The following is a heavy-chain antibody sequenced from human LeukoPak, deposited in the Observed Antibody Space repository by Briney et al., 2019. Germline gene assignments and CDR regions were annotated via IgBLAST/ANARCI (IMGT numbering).Heavy chain of an antibody. CDR3: ARLGREGYYFDY. V-gene: IGHV4-39*01. CDR2: IYYSGST. D-gene: IGHD1-26*01. J-gene: IGHJ4*02. CDR1: GGSISSSSYY. Sequence: SETLSLTCTVSGGSISSSSYYWGWIRQPPGKGLEWIGSIYYSGSTYYNPSLKSRVTISVDTSKIQFSLKLSSVTAADTAVYYCARLGREGYYFDYWGQGTLVTVSS.